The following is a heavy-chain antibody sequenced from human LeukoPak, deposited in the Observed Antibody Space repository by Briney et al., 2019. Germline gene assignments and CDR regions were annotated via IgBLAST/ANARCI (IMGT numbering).Heavy chain of an antibody. CDR2: ISSSSSYI. J-gene: IGHJ6*02. CDR1: GFTFSSYS. CDR3: ARYCSGGSCYSGFYYYYGMDV. Sequence: KTGGSLRLSCAASGFTFSSYSMNWVRQAPGKGLEWVSSISSSSSYIYYADSVKGRFTISRDNAKNSLYLQMNSLRAEDTAVYYCARYCSGGSCYSGFYYYYGMDVWGQGTTVTVSS. D-gene: IGHD2-15*01. V-gene: IGHV3-21*01.